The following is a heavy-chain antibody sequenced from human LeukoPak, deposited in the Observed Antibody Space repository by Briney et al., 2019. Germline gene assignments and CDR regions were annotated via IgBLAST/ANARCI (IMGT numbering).Heavy chain of an antibody. CDR1: GYTFTDHY. CDR2: VDPEDGET. V-gene: IGHV1-69-2*01. J-gene: IGHJ6*04. CDR3: ATDRIERAFDV. D-gene: IGHD6-25*01. Sequence: ASVKVSCKASGYTFTDHYIHWVQQAPGKGLEWTGRVDPEDGETIYAEKFQGRVTITTDTSTDAAYMELSSLRFEDTAVYYCATDRIERAFDVWGKGTTVTVSS.